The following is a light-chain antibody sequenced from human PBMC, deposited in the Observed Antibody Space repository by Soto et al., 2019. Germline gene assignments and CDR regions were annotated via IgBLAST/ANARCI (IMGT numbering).Light chain of an antibody. Sequence: DIVMTQSPSTLSVAPGERVTFSCRASQGVSRKLAWYQHKPGQAPRLLISGAFNRATGIPARFSGSGSGTDFTLTISSLEPEDSAVYYCQQRNVWPPVTFGQGTRLEIK. J-gene: IGKJ5*01. CDR3: QQRNVWPPVT. V-gene: IGKV3-11*01. CDR2: GAF. CDR1: QGVSRK.